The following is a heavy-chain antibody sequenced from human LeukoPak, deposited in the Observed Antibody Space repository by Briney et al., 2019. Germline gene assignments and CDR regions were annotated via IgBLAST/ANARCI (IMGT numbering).Heavy chain of an antibody. CDR1: GFTFSSYA. D-gene: IGHD3-9*01. CDR2: ISYDGSNK. V-gene: IGHV3-30*04. CDR3: ARVVDDILTGYYVSYYFDY. J-gene: IGHJ4*02. Sequence: GRSLGLSCAASGFTFSSYAMHWVRQAPGKGLEWVAVISYDGSNKYYADSVKGRFTISRDNSKNTLYLQMNSLRAEDTAVYYCARVVDDILTGYYVSYYFDYWGQGTLVTVSS.